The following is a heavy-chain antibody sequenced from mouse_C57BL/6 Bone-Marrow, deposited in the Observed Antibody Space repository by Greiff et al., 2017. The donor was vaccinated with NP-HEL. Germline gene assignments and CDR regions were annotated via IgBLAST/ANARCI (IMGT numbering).Heavy chain of an antibody. CDR2: IDPENGDT. D-gene: IGHD1-3*01. CDR3: TTYIPKD. J-gene: IGHJ3*01. V-gene: IGHV14-4*01. Sequence: VQLKESGAELVRPGASVKLSCTASGFNIKDDYMHWVKQRPEQGLEWIGWIDPENGDTEYASKFQGKATITADTSSNTAYLQLSSLTSEDTAVYYCTTYIPKDWGQGTLVTVSA. CDR1: GFNIKDDY.